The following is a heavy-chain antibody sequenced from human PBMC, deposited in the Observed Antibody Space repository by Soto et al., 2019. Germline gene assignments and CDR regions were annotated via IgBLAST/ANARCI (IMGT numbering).Heavy chain of an antibody. CDR3: ARDYGDNGGIDP. J-gene: IGHJ5*02. CDR1: GYSFTSYW. CDR2: IDPSDSYT. Sequence: GESLKISCKGSGYSFTSYWISWVRQMPGKGLEWMGRIDPSDSYTNYSPSFQGHVTISADKSISTAYLQWNSLKASDNAMYYCARDYGDNGGIDPWGQGTLVTGSS. V-gene: IGHV5-10-1*01. D-gene: IGHD4-17*01.